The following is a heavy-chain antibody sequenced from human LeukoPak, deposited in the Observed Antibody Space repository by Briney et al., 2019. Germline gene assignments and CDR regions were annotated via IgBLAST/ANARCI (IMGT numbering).Heavy chain of an antibody. D-gene: IGHD4-23*01. CDR3: ARGRPHGNDY. Sequence: GGSLSLSCAVSGFSFSSYWMKWVRQAPGKGRVWVSRIASDGSSTTYADSVKGRFSISRDNAKNTLYLQMNSLRVEDTAVYYCARGRPHGNDYWGQGTLVTVSS. V-gene: IGHV3-74*01. CDR2: IASDGSST. J-gene: IGHJ4*02. CDR1: GFSFSSYW.